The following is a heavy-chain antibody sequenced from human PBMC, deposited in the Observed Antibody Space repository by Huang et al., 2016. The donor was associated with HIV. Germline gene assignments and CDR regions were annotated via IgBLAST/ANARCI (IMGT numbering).Heavy chain of an antibody. D-gene: IGHD6-13*01. CDR2: ISDDGKTK. J-gene: IGHJ4*02. V-gene: IGHV3-30*18. Sequence: QVQLVESGGGGVQPGRPLGISCAASGFSFSSFGMHWVRQDPGKGLVWVAVISDDGKTKYYADSVKCRFSISRDNSKTTVYLQLNSLRVEDTAVYYCAKGGSAAAVLDFWGQGTLVTVSS. CDR1: GFSFSSFG. CDR3: AKGGSAAAVLDF.